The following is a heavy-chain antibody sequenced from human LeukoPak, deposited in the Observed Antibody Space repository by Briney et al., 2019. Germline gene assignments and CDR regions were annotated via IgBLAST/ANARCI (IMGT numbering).Heavy chain of an antibody. V-gene: IGHV3-48*01. D-gene: IGHD6-6*01. CDR1: GITFNIHS. Sequence: PGGPLRLSCVASGITFNIHSMNWARQAPGKRLEGGSYISSFSGTINHAASVKGRFTISRDNAKTSLYLQINSLRAEDTAVYYCARDSPGYGSYSDWGQGTLVTVSS. CDR3: ARDSPGYGSYSD. CDR2: ISSFSGTI. J-gene: IGHJ4*02.